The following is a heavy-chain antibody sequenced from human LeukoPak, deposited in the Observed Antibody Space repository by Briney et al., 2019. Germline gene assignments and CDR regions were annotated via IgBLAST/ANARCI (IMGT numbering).Heavy chain of an antibody. D-gene: IGHD6-13*01. CDR2: INHSGST. CDR3: ARIGYLLDY. CDR1: GGSFSGYY. V-gene: IGHV4-34*01. J-gene: IGHJ4*02. Sequence: PLETLSLTCAVYGGSFSGYYWSWIRQPPGKGLEWIGEINHSGSTNYNPSLKSRVTISVDTSKNQFSLKLSSVTAADTAVYYCARIGYLLDYWGQGTLVTVSS.